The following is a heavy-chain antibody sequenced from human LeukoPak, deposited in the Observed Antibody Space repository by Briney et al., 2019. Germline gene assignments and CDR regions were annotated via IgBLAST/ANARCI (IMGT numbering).Heavy chain of an antibody. CDR2: INHSGST. J-gene: IGHJ4*02. D-gene: IGHD3-16*02. CDR3: ARFPYYDYVWGSYRYSFDY. V-gene: IGHV4-34*01. CDR1: GGSFSGYY. Sequence: PSETLSLTCAVSGGSFSGYYWSWLRQPPGKGLEWIGEINHSGSTNYNPSLKSRVTISVDTSKNQFSLKLSSVTAADTAVYYCARFPYYDYVWGSYRYSFDYWGQGTLVTVSS.